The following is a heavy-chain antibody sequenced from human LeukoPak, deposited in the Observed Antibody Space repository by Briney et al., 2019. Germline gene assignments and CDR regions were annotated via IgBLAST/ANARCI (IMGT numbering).Heavy chain of an antibody. CDR3: ARGGSTMVRGAIWHWFDP. J-gene: IGHJ5*02. V-gene: IGHV4-34*01. Sequence: SETLSLTCAVYGGSFSGYYWSWIRQPPGKGLEWIGEINHSGSTNYSPSLKSRVTISVDTSKNQFSLKLSSVTAADTAVYYCARGGSTMVRGAIWHWFDPWGQGTLVTVSS. D-gene: IGHD3-10*01. CDR2: INHSGST. CDR1: GGSFSGYY.